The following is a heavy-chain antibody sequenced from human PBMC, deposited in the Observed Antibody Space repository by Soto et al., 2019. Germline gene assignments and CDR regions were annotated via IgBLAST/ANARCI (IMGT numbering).Heavy chain of an antibody. CDR3: LKPPRVWGSGFDP. D-gene: IGHD3-16*01. J-gene: IGHJ5*02. CDR1: GFTFSSYG. V-gene: IGHV3-23*01. CDR2: IRGRAGNA. Sequence: EVQLLESGGGLVQPGGSLRLSCAGTGFTFSSYGMSWVRQAPGKGLEWVSTIRGRAGNANYADSVKGRFTISRDDSTNNVHLEKDRPGPEGAACYFLLKPPRVWGSGFDPWGQGTLVIVSS.